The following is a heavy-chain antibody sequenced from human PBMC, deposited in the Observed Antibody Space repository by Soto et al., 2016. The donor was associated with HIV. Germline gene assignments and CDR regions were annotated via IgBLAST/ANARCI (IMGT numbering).Heavy chain of an antibody. Sequence: VQLVESGGGVVQPGRSLRLSCAASGFTFSSYAMNWVRQAPGKGLEWVAVISYDGSNKYYADSVKGRFTISRDNSKNTLYLQMNSLRAEDTAVYYCARPESYSGXLYYFDYVGQGTLVTVSS. CDR2: ISYDGSNK. CDR1: GFTFSSYA. CDR3: ARPESYSGXLYYFDY. J-gene: IGHJ4*02. D-gene: IGHD1-26*01. V-gene: IGHV3-30*04.